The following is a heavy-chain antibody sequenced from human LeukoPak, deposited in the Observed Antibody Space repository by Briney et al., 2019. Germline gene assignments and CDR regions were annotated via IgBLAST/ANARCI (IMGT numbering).Heavy chain of an antibody. J-gene: IGHJ5*02. Sequence: SETLSLTCAVYGGSFSGYYWSWIRQPPGKGLEWIGEINHSGNTNYNPSLKSRVTISVDTSKNQFSLKLSSVTAADTAVYYCARAAFLYYYDSSGYYSPWGQGTLVTVSS. V-gene: IGHV4-34*01. CDR1: GGSFSGYY. D-gene: IGHD3-22*01. CDR2: INHSGNT. CDR3: ARAAFLYYYDSSGYYSP.